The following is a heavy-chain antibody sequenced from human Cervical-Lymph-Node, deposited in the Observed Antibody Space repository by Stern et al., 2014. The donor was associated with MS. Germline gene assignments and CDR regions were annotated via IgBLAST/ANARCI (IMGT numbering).Heavy chain of an antibody. J-gene: IGHJ4*02. CDR2: ISYDGNHQ. CDR3: ARDYEDTSMLFDH. Sequence: VQLVESGGAVVQPGRSLRLSCAASGFTFSSYGMHWVRQAPGKGLEWVTVISYDGNHQYYADSVKGRFTISRDNSKNTLHLQMNSVTPDDTAIYYCARDYEDTSMLFDHWGQGTLVTVSS. CDR1: GFTFSSYG. V-gene: IGHV3-30*03. D-gene: IGHD2-8*01.